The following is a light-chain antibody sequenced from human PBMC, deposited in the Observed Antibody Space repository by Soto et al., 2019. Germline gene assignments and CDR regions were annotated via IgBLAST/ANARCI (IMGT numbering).Light chain of an antibody. CDR1: SSNIGADFD. CDR3: QSYDSGLSGYV. V-gene: IGLV1-40*01. Sequence: QSVLTQPHSVSGAPGQRVTISCTGSSSNIGADFDVHWYQHLPGTAPRLLIYGHSNRPSGVPDRFSGSKSGTSASLAITGLQAEDEADYYCQSYDSGLSGYVFGAGTKLTVL. CDR2: GHS. J-gene: IGLJ1*01.